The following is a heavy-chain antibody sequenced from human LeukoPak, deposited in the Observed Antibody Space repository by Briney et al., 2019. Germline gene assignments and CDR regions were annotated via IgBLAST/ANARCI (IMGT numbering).Heavy chain of an antibody. V-gene: IGHV4-59*01. CDR2: IYYSGST. CDR3: ARDRTHSSSWYRLGWFDP. CDR1: GGSISSYY. J-gene: IGHJ5*02. Sequence: PSETLSLTCTVSGGSISSYYWSWIRQPPGKGLEWIGYIYYSGSTNYNPSLKSRVTISVDTSKNQFSLKLSSVTAADTAVYYCARDRTHSSSWYRLGWFDPGGQGTRVTVSS. D-gene: IGHD6-13*01.